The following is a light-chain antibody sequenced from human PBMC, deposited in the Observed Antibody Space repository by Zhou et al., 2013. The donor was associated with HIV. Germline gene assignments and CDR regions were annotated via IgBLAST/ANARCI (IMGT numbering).Light chain of an antibody. CDR1: QSVGNN. V-gene: IGKV3-15*01. J-gene: IGKJ2*01. Sequence: EIVMTQSPATLSVSPGDRATLSCRASQSVGNNLAWYQQKPGQAPRLLIYAASTRATGIPARFSGSGSGTEFTLTIGSLQSEDFAVYYCQQYNDWPSYTFGQGTILEIK. CDR3: QQYNDWPSYT. CDR2: AAS.